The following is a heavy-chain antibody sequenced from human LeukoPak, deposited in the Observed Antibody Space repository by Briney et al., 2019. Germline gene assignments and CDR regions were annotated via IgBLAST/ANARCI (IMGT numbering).Heavy chain of an antibody. CDR3: ARGRYSSSPRRYYMDV. D-gene: IGHD6-6*01. J-gene: IGHJ6*03. CDR1: GYTFTSYD. Sequence: GASVTVSCKASGYTFTSYDINWVRQAPGQGLEWMGWMNPNSGNTGYAQKFQGRVTMTRNTSISTAYMELSSLRSEDTAVYYCARGRYSSSPRRYYMDVWGKGTTVTVSS. V-gene: IGHV1-8*01. CDR2: MNPNSGNT.